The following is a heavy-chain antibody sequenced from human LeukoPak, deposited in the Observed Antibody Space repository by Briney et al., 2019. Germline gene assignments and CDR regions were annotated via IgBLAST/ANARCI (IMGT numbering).Heavy chain of an antibody. CDR2: IYHSGST. CDR1: GYSISSGYY. J-gene: IGHJ5*02. CDR3: ARRPSYYYGSGSYSAWFDP. V-gene: IGHV4-38-2*02. D-gene: IGHD3-10*01. Sequence: PSETLSLTCTVSGYSISSGYYWGWIRQPPGKGLEWIGSIYHSGSTYYNPSLKSRVTISVDTSKNQFSLKLSSVTAADTAVYYCARRPSYYYGSGSYSAWFDPWGQGTLVTVSS.